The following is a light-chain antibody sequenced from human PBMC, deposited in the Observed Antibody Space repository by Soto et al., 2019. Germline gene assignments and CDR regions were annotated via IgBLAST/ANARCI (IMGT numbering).Light chain of an antibody. Sequence: EIVLTQSPGTLSLSPGERATFSCRTSQTINTEFLAWYQQRPGLAPRLLIHGTSNRATGIPDRFSGIGSGTAFTLTISALEPEDFAVYYCQRYGRSPLYAFGQGTKLEI. CDR2: GTS. CDR1: QTINTEF. CDR3: QRYGRSPLYA. J-gene: IGKJ2*01. V-gene: IGKV3-20*01.